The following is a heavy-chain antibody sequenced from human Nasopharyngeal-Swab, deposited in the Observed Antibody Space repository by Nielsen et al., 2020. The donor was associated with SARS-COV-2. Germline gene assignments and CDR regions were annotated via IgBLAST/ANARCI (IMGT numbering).Heavy chain of an antibody. CDR3: AREIGSWSYYYYYYMDV. CDR2: TYYRSKWYN. J-gene: IGHJ6*03. V-gene: IGHV6-1*01. Sequence: WIRQSPSRGLEWLGRTYYRSKWYNDYAVSVKSRITINPDTSKNQFSLQLNSVTPEDTAVYYCAREIGSWSYYYYYYMDVWGKGTTVTVSS. D-gene: IGHD6-13*01.